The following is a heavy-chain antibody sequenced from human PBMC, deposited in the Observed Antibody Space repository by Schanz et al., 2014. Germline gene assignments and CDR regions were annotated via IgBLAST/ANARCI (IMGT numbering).Heavy chain of an antibody. CDR3: AKELRPGTERPRGNFDY. Sequence: VQLVESEGGLVQPGGSLRLSCEGSGFTFTNLGMHWVRRAPGKGLEWVAFIRYDGSNQYYADSVKGRFTISRDNSKNTLSLQMNSLRAEDTAVYYCAKELRPGTERPRGNFDYWGQGTLVTVSS. CDR1: GFTFTNLG. V-gene: IGHV3-30*02. CDR2: IRYDGSNQ. J-gene: IGHJ4*02. D-gene: IGHD6-13*01.